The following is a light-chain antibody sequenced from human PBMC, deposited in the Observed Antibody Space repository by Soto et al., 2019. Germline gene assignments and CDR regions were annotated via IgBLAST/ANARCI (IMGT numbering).Light chain of an antibody. J-gene: IGLJ2*01. CDR2: EVN. V-gene: IGLV2-8*01. CDR3: SSYARSTNVV. CDR1: SSDVGDYKY. Sequence: QSAMTQPPSASGSPGQSVTISCTGTSSDVGDYKYVSWYQQHPGKAPKLMIYEVNKRPSGVPDRFSGSKSGNTASLTVSGLRAEDEADYYCSSYARSTNVVFGGGTQLTVL.